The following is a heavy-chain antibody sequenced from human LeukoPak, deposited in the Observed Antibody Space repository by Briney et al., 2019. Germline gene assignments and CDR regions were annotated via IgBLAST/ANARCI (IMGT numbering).Heavy chain of an antibody. CDR1: GGTFSSYA. CDR2: IIPIFGTA. Sequence: SVKVSCKASGGTFSSYAISWVRRAPGQGLEWVGGIIPIFGTANYAQKFQGRGTITADESTSTAYMELSSLRSEDTAVYYCARTYSSGWYAYNWFDPWGQGTLVTVSS. J-gene: IGHJ5*02. D-gene: IGHD6-19*01. CDR3: ARTYSSGWYAYNWFDP. V-gene: IGHV1-69*13.